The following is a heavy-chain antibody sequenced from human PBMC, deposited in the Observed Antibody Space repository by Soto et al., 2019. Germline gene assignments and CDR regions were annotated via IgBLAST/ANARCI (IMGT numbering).Heavy chain of an antibody. D-gene: IGHD2-8*02. CDR1: GGSFSGYY. V-gene: IGHV4-34*01. CDR3: ARGQSSLLLDC. Sequence: QVQRQQWGAGLLKPSETLSLTCAVYGGSFSGYYWSWIRQPPGKGLEWIGEINHSGSTNYNPSLKSRVTISVDTSKNQFCLKLSSVTAADTAVYYCARGQSSLLLDCWGQGVLVTVSS. J-gene: IGHJ4*02. CDR2: INHSGST.